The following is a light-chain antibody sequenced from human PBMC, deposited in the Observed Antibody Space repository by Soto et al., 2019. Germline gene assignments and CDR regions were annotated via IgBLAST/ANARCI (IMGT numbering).Light chain of an antibody. J-gene: IGKJ5*01. V-gene: IGKV3-20*01. Sequence: EIILTESPFTLSLSPGERATLSCRASQSVSSSYLAWYQQKPGQAPRLLIYGASSRATGIPDRFSGSGSGTDFTLTISRLEPEDFAVYYCQQYGSSTPIPFGQGTRLAIK. CDR3: QQYGSSTPIP. CDR2: GAS. CDR1: QSVSSSY.